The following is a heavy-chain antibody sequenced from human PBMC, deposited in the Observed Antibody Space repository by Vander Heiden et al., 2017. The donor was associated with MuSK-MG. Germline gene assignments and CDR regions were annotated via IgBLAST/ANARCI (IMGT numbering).Heavy chain of an antibody. V-gene: IGHV3-23*01. Sequence: EVQLLESGGGLVQPGGSLRLSCAASGFTFSSYAMSWVRQAPGKGLEWVSAIGGSSGNTYYADSVKGRFTISRDNSRNTLYLQMNSLRAEDTAVYYCAKDRGLSLRGLDYWGQGTLVTVSS. J-gene: IGHJ4*02. CDR2: IGGSSGNT. CDR1: GFTFSSYA. CDR3: AKDRGLSLRGLDY. D-gene: IGHD3-16*02.